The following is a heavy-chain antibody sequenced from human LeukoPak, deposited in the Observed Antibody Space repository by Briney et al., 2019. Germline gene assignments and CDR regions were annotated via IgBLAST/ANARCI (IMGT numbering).Heavy chain of an antibody. CDR2: ISYDGSNK. D-gene: IGHD2-15*01. J-gene: IGHJ4*02. V-gene: IGHV3-30*03. CDR3: ARYSGGTWPLDY. CDR1: GFTFSSYG. Sequence: PGGSLRLSCAASGFTFSSYGMHWVRQAPGKGLEWVAVISYDGSNKYYADSVKGRFTISRDNSKNTLYLQMNSLRAEDTAVYYCARYSGGTWPLDYWGQGTLVTVSS.